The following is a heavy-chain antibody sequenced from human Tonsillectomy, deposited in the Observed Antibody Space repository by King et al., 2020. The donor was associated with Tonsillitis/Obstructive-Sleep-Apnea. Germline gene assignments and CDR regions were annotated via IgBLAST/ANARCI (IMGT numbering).Heavy chain of an antibody. CDR1: GFTFSDYY. D-gene: IGHD2-2*03. CDR3: ARDGYCSSTSCYRLFDY. Sequence: VQLVESGGGLVKPGGSLRLSCAASGFTFSDYYMSWIRQAPGKGLEWVSYISSSSSYTNYADSVKGRFTISRDNAKNSLYLQMNSLRAKDTAVYYCARDGYCSSTSCYRLFDYWGQGTLVTVSS. CDR2: ISSSSSYT. V-gene: IGHV3-11*05. J-gene: IGHJ4*02.